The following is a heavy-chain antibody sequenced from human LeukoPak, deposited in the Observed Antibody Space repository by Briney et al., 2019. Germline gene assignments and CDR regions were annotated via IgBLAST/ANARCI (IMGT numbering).Heavy chain of an antibody. V-gene: IGHV3-23*01. CDR2: ISVSGIT. CDR1: GLTFSSNS. Sequence: GGSLRLSCAASGLTFSSNSMSWVRQPPGMGLEWVSGISVSGITVYADSVKGRLTISRDNSKNTLYLQMNNLRAEDTALYYCAKGSSVRGRFDPWGQGTQVTVSS. J-gene: IGHJ5*02. CDR3: AKGSSVRGRFDP. D-gene: IGHD2-15*01.